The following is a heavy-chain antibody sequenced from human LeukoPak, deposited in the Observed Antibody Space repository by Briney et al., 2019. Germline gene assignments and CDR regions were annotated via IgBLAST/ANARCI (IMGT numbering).Heavy chain of an antibody. CDR1: GGSISTYY. V-gene: IGHV4-59*01. CDR3: ARDLRDSSGSRRGAFDI. Sequence: KASETLSLTCTVFGGSISTYYWNWIRQPPGKGLEWIGYIYYSGSTNYNPSLKSRVTITVDTSKNQFFLKLSSVAAADTAVYYCARDLRDSSGSRRGAFDIWGQGTVVIVSS. D-gene: IGHD6-19*01. J-gene: IGHJ3*02. CDR2: IYYSGST.